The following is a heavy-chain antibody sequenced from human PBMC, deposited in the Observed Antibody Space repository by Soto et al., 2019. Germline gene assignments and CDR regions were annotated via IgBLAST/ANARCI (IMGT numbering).Heavy chain of an antibody. CDR1: GGTFSSYA. V-gene: IGHV1-69*13. Sequence: SVKVSCKASGGTFSSYAISWVRQAPGQGLEWMGGIIPIFGTANYAQKFQGRVTITADESTSTAYMELSSLRSEDTAVYYCARTQGDSSGYYRSPFDYWGQGTLVTVSS. CDR2: IIPIFGTA. CDR3: ARTQGDSSGYYRSPFDY. J-gene: IGHJ4*02. D-gene: IGHD3-22*01.